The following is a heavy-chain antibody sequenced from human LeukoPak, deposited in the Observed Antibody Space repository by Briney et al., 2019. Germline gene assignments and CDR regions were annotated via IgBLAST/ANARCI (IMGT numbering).Heavy chain of an antibody. CDR3: ARGGSCSSTSCYEDYYYYMDV. D-gene: IGHD2-2*01. CDR1: GYTFTSYD. CDR2: MNPNSGNT. Sequence: ASVKVSCKASGYTFTSYDINWVRQATGQGREWMGWMNPNSGNTGYAQKFQGRVTMTRNTSISTAYMELSSLRSEDTAVYYCARGGSCSSTSCYEDYYYYMDVWGKGTTVTVSS. J-gene: IGHJ6*03. V-gene: IGHV1-8*01.